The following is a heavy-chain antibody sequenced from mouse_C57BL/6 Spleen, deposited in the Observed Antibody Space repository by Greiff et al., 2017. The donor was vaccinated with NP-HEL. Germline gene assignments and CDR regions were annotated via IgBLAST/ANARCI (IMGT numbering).Heavy chain of an antibody. CDR2: ISYDGSN. CDR1: GYSITSGYY. D-gene: IGHD2-1*01. V-gene: IGHV3-6*01. CDR3: ARDEAGNYGFFAY. Sequence: EVKLMESGPGLVKPSQSLSLTCSVTGYSITSGYYWNWIRQFPGNKLEWMGYISYDGSNNYNPSLKNRISITRDTSKNQFFLKLNSVTTEDTATYYCARDEAGNYGFFAYWGQGTLVTVSA. J-gene: IGHJ3*01.